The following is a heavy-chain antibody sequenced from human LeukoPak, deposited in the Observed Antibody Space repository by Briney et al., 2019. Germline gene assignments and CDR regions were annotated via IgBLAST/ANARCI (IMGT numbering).Heavy chain of an antibody. Sequence: AGGSLRLSCAASGFSLSGSAVHWVRQVSGKGLEWVGRIRSKANNYATEYAASVKGRFTISSDDSRNTAYLQMNSLKTEDTAVYYCARLRGTVTSVYQYYGMDVWGQGTAVTVSS. J-gene: IGHJ6*02. V-gene: IGHV3-73*01. CDR2: IRSKANNYAT. CDR3: ARLRGTVTSVYQYYGMDV. D-gene: IGHD4-17*01. CDR1: GFSLSGSA.